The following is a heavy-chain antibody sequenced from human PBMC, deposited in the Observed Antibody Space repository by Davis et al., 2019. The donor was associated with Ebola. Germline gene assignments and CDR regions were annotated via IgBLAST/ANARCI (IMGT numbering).Heavy chain of an antibody. CDR1: GYTFTSYS. CDR2: IILMFGTA. CDR3: ARGHNYAHEY. J-gene: IGHJ4*02. Sequence: SVKVSCKTSGYTFTSYSMHWVRQAPGQGPEWMGGIILMFGTANYAQKFQGRVTITADESTSTVYMELSSLRSDDTAVYYCARGHNYAHEYWGQGTLVTVSS. V-gene: IGHV1-69*13. D-gene: IGHD4-11*01.